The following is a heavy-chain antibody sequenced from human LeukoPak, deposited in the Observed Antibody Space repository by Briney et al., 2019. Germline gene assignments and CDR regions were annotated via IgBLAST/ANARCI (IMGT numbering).Heavy chain of an antibody. V-gene: IGHV3-23*01. J-gene: IGHJ4*02. CDR2: ISVSNT. CDR3: ARVKGAIQLWFSFDY. CDR1: GFTFSSYA. Sequence: GGSLRLSCAASGFTFSSYAMSWVRQAPGKGLEWVSSISVSNTYYADTVKGRFTISRDNSKNTLYLQMNSLRPEDTAVYCCARVKGAIQLWFSFDYWGQGALVTVSS. D-gene: IGHD5-18*01.